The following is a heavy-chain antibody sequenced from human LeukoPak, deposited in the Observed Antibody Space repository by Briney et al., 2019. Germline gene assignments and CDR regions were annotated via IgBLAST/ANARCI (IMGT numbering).Heavy chain of an antibody. J-gene: IGHJ4*02. D-gene: IGHD6-19*01. V-gene: IGHV3-30-3*01. CDR1: GFTFSSYA. Sequence: GGSLRLSCAASGFTFSSYAMHWVRQAPGKGLEWVAVISYDGSSKYYADSVKGRFTISRDNSKNTLYLQMNSLRAEDTAVYYCARVSMYSSGWYWGYFDYWGQGTLVTVSS. CDR2: ISYDGSSK. CDR3: ARVSMYSSGWYWGYFDY.